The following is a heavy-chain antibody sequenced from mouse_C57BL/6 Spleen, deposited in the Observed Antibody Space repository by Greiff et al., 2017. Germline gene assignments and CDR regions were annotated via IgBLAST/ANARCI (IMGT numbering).Heavy chain of an antibody. CDR3: ASWSPLGFAY. CDR2: IYPGDGDT. CDR1: GYAFSSSW. Sequence: VQLQQSGPELVKPGASVKISCKASGYAFSSSWMNWVKQRPGKGLEWIGRIYPGDGDTNYNGKFKGKATLTADKSSSTAYMQLSSLTSEDSAVYFCASWSPLGFAYWGQGTLVTVSA. V-gene: IGHV1-82*01. J-gene: IGHJ3*01.